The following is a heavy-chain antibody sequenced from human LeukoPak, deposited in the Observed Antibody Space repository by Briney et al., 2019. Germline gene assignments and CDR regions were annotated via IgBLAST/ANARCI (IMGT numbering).Heavy chain of an antibody. CDR1: GYTFTGYY. CDR2: INPNSGGT. Sequence: GASVKVSCKASGYTFTGYYMHWVRQAPGQGLEWMGWINPNSGGTNYAQKFQGRVTMTRDTSISTAYMELSRLRSDDTAVYYCARVVTLRLDYYGMDVWGQGTTVTVSS. CDR3: ARVVTLRLDYYGMDV. D-gene: IGHD4-17*01. J-gene: IGHJ6*02. V-gene: IGHV1-2*02.